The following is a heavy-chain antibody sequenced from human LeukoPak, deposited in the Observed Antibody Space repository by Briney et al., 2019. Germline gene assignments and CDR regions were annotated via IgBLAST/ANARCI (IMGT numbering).Heavy chain of an antibody. CDR2: IYYSGST. D-gene: IGHD2-21*02. V-gene: IGHV4-39*01. Sequence: PSQTLSLTCAVSGGSISSSSYYWGWIRQPPGKGLEWIGSIYYSGSTYYNPSLKSRVTISVDTSKNQFSLKLSSVTAADTAVYYCAKTLAYCGGDCSSAAKFDYWGQGTLVTVSS. CDR3: AKTLAYCGGDCSSAAKFDY. J-gene: IGHJ4*02. CDR1: GGSISSSSYY.